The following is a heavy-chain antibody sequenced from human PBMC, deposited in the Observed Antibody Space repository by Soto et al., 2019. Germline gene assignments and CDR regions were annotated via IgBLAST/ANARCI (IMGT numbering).Heavy chain of an antibody. J-gene: IGHJ5*02. CDR1: GYTFTGYY. V-gene: IGHV1-2*04. D-gene: IGHD6-13*01. CDR2: INPNSGGT. Sequence: QVQLVQSGAEVKKPGASVKVSCKASGYTFTGYYMHWVRQAPGQGLEWMGWINPNSGGTNYAQKFQGWVTMTRDTSLSPADMELSRLRSDDTAVYYCARERVYSRSWVRGEGNWFDPWGQGTLVTVSS. CDR3: ARERVYSRSWVRGEGNWFDP.